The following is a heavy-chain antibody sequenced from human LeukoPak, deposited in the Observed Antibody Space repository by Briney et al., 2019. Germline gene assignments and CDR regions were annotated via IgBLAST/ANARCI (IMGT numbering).Heavy chain of an antibody. CDR1: GGSIRSSSYY. D-gene: IGHD2-21*02. V-gene: IGHV4-39*01. CDR2: IYYSGST. J-gene: IGHJ4*02. CDR3: ASRLEVYCGGDCWGY. Sequence: SETLSLTCTVSGGSIRSSSYYWGWIRQPPGKGLEWIGSIYYSGSTYYNPSLKSRVTISVDTSKNQFSLKLSSVTAADTAVYYCASRLEVYCGGDCWGYWGQGTLVTVSS.